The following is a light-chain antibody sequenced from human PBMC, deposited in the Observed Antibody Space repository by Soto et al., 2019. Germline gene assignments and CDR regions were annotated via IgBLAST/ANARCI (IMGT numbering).Light chain of an antibody. J-gene: IGLJ2*01. Sequence: QSVLTQPPSASGTPGQRVTISCSGSSSNIGSNPVNWYQQLPGTAPQLLIYSNDQRPSGVPDRFSGSKSGPSASLAISGLQSEDEADYYCAAWDDSLNGVVFGGGTKVTVL. CDR1: SSNIGSNP. CDR3: AAWDDSLNGVV. V-gene: IGLV1-44*01. CDR2: SND.